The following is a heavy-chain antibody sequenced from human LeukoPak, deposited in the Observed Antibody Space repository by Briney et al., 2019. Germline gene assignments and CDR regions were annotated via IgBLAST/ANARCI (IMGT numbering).Heavy chain of an antibody. CDR2: INHSGST. D-gene: IGHD6-13*01. CDR1: GGSFSGYY. CDR3: ARGRGSSWSPYNWFDP. V-gene: IGHV4-34*01. Sequence: SETLSLTCAVYGGSFSGYYWSWIRQPPGKGLEWIGEINHSGSTNHNPSLKSRVTISVDTSKNQFSLKLSSVTAADTAVYYCARGRGSSWSPYNWFDPWGQGTLVTVSS. J-gene: IGHJ5*02.